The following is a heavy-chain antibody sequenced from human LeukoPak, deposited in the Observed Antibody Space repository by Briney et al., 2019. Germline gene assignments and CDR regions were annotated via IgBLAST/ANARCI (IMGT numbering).Heavy chain of an antibody. V-gene: IGHV4-39*01. J-gene: IGHJ4*02. CDR1: GGSISSSSYS. Sequence: SETLSLTCTVSGGSISSSSYSWGWIRQPPGKGLEWIGSIYYSGSTYYNPSLKSRVTISVDTSKNQFSLKLSSVTAADTAVYYCARHDSSSWYITYYFDYWGQGTLVTVSS. CDR3: ARHDSSSWYITYYFDY. D-gene: IGHD6-13*01. CDR2: IYYSGST.